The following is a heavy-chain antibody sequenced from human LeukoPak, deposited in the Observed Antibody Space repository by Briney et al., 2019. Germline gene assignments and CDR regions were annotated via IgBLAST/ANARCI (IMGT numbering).Heavy chain of an antibody. CDR3: ARTPVSYWHFDL. V-gene: IGHV4-61*05. J-gene: IGHJ2*01. D-gene: IGHD5/OR15-5a*01. CDR2: IYYSGSA. Sequence: SETLSLTCTVFGGSISSNTYYWSWIRQPPGKGLEWIAYIYYSGSANYSPSLNSRVTISVDTSRDQFSLKLTSVTAADTAVYYCARTPVSYWHFDLWGRGTLVTVSS. CDR1: GGSISSNTYY.